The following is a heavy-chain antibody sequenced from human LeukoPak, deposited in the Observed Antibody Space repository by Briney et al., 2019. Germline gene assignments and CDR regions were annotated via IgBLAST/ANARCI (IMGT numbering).Heavy chain of an antibody. CDR2: ISYDGSNK. D-gene: IGHD2-15*01. CDR1: GFTFSSYA. CDR3: ARDVNPLVLVQAPDY. V-gene: IGHV3-30-3*01. Sequence: PGGSLRLSCAASGFTFSSYAMHWVRQAPGKGLEWVAVISYDGSNKYYADSVKGRFTISRDNSKNTLYLQMNSLRAGDTAVYYCARDVNPLVLVQAPDYWGQGTLVTVSS. J-gene: IGHJ4*02.